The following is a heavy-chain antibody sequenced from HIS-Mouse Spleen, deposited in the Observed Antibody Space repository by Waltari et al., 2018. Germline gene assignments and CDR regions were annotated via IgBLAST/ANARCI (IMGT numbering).Heavy chain of an antibody. D-gene: IGHD3-3*01. V-gene: IGHV4-34*01. CDR3: ARGRRGVVIQDGFDP. Sequence: QVQLQQWGAGLLKPSETLSLTCAVYGGSFSGYYWSWIRQPPGKGLEWSGEINHIGSTNPNPSVRSLVTIAVDTSKNQFSLKLSSVTAADTSVYYCARGRRGVVIQDGFDPWGQGTLVTVSS. J-gene: IGHJ5*02. CDR1: GGSFSGYY. CDR2: INHIGST.